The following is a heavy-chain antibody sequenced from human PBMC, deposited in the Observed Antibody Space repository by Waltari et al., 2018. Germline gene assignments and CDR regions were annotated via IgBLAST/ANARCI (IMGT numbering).Heavy chain of an antibody. Sequence: QVQLVQSGAEVGKPGASVKVSCKASGYTFRDYYIHWVRKAPGQGLEWMGWINPYSGGTNYAQKFQGRDTMTRDTSISTVYMELSSLRYDDRAVYYCAREGAAMVIRYNYYMDVWGKGTTVTISS. V-gene: IGHV1-2*02. CDR3: AREGAAMVIRYNYYMDV. CDR1: GYTFRDYY. D-gene: IGHD5-18*01. CDR2: INPYSGGT. J-gene: IGHJ6*03.